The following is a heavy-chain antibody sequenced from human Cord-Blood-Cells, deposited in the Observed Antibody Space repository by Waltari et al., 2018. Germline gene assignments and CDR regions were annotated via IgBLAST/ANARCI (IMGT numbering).Heavy chain of an antibody. J-gene: IGHJ4*02. CDR2: IYYCGST. D-gene: IGHD3-10*01. Sequence: QLQLQESGPGLVKPSETLSLTCTVSGGSISSSSYYWGWIRQPPGKGLEWIGSIYYCGSTYYNPSLKSRVTISVDTSKNQFSLKLSSVTAADTAVYYCASDTMVRGVTKFDYWGQGTLVTVSS. V-gene: IGHV4-39*01. CDR1: GGSISSSSYY. CDR3: ASDTMVRGVTKFDY.